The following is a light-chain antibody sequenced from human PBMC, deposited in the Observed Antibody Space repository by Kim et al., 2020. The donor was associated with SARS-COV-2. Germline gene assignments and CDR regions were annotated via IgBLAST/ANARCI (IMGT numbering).Light chain of an antibody. CDR2: QDR. CDR3: QAWGSSTVV. Sequence: VSPGQTASITWSEDNLGDKYVCWYQQKPGQSPVLVIYQDRKRPSGIPERFSGSNSGNTATLTISGTQAMDEADYYCQAWGSSTVVFGGGTQLTVL. J-gene: IGLJ2*01. CDR1: NLGDKY. V-gene: IGLV3-1*01.